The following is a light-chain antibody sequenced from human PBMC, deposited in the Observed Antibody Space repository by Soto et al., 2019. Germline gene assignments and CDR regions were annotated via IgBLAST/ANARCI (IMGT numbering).Light chain of an antibody. CDR3: QQYVTSPFT. CDR2: GAS. V-gene: IGKV3-20*01. CDR1: QSVTSY. J-gene: IGKJ5*01. Sequence: EIVLTQSPGTLSLSPGERATLSCRASQSVTSYLAWYQQKPGQAPRLLIYGASSRATGIPDRFSGSGSGTDFTLTISRLEPEDFAVYNCQQYVTSPFTFGQGTRLEIK.